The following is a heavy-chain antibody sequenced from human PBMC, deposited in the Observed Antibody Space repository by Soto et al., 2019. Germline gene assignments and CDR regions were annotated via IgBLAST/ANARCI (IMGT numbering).Heavy chain of an antibody. CDR3: ARVCAGDCYTFDR. J-gene: IGHJ4*02. V-gene: IGHV4-39*07. CDR2: MFYSGLT. D-gene: IGHD2-21*02. CDR1: GYSVTSSDYY. Sequence: SETLSLTCSVSGYSVTSSDYYWAWIRQPPGKGLEWIGSMFYSGLTYYNPSLKSRVTLSVDTSKNQFSLKLHSVTAADTAVYFCARVCAGDCYTFDRWGQGVLVTVSS.